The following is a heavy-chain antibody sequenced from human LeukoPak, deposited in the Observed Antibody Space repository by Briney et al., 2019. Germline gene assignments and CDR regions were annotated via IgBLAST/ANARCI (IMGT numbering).Heavy chain of an antibody. D-gene: IGHD3-22*01. V-gene: IGHV1-69*05. CDR1: GGTFSSYA. J-gene: IGHJ3*02. CDR2: IIPIFGTA. Sequence: SVKVSCKASGGTFSSYAISWVRQAPGQGLEWMGRIIPIFGTANYAQKFQGRVTITTDESTSTAYMELSSLRSEDTAVYYCARDQAITMIVDRAFDIWGQGTMVTVPS. CDR3: ARDQAITMIVDRAFDI.